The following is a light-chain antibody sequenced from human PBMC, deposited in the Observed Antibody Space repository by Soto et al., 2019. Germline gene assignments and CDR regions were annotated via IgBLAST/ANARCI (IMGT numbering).Light chain of an antibody. CDR1: QSVSSSY. Sequence: EIVLTQSPGTLSLSPGERATLSCRASQSVSSSYLAWYQQKPGQAPRLLIYGASSRATVIPDRFSGSGSGTDFTLTISRLEPEDFAVYYCQQYGSSRTFGQGTKVAIK. CDR2: GAS. CDR3: QQYGSSRT. V-gene: IGKV3-20*01. J-gene: IGKJ1*01.